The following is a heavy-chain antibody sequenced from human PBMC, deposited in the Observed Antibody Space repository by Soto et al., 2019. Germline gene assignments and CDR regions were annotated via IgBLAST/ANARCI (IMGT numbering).Heavy chain of an antibody. Sequence: PGGSLRLSCAASGITFTTYAMSWVRQAPGKGLEWVSTIAANVTNRHYADFVKGRFTISRDNSKNTLSLQMNSLRVEDTAIYYCAGDYLRLNSLNGNFYSFGMDVWGQGTAVTVSS. CDR2: IAANVTNR. CDR1: GITFTTYA. J-gene: IGHJ6*02. V-gene: IGHV3-23*01. D-gene: IGHD4-17*01. CDR3: AGDYLRLNSLNGNFYSFGMDV.